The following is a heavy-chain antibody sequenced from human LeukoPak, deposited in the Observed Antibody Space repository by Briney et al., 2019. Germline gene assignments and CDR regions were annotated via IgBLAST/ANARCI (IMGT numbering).Heavy chain of an antibody. CDR1: GFTLRSYG. CDR3: AKDRT. J-gene: IGHJ5*02. Sequence: GGSLRLSCAASGFTLRSYGMHWVRQAPGKGLEWVSFIRDDGSNKYYVDSVKGRFTVSRDDSKDTLYLQLNSLRPEDTAVYYCAKDRTWGQGTLVTVSS. CDR2: IRDDGSNK. V-gene: IGHV3-30*02.